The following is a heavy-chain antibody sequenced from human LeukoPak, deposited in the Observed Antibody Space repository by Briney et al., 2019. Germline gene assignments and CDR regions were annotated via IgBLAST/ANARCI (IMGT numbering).Heavy chain of an antibody. CDR1: GFTFSSYA. CDR2: ISGSGGST. J-gene: IGHJ4*02. V-gene: IGHV3-23*01. Sequence: RGSLRLSCAASGFTFSSYAMSWVRQAPGKGLEWVSAISGSGGSTYYADSVKGRFTISRDNSKNTLYLQMNSLRAEDTAVYYCAKTRFIAAAAKGGYYFDYWGQGTLVTVSS. D-gene: IGHD6-13*01. CDR3: AKTRFIAAAAKGGYYFDY.